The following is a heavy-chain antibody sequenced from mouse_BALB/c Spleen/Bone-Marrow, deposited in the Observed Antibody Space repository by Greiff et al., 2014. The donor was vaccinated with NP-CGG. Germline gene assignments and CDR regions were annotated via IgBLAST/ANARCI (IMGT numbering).Heavy chain of an antibody. CDR3: ANYYYGSSLFAY. CDR1: GFNIKDTY. CDR2: IDPANGNT. J-gene: IGHJ3*01. Sequence: VQLKHSGAELVKPGASVKLSCTASGFNIKDTYMHWVKQRPEQGLGWIGRIDPANGNTKYDPKFQGKATITADTSSNTAYLQLSSLTSEDTAVYYCANYYYGSSLFAYWGQGTLVTVSA. D-gene: IGHD1-1*01. V-gene: IGHV14-3*02.